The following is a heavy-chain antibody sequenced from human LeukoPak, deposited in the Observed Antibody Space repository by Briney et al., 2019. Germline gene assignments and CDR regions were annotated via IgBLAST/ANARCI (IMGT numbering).Heavy chain of an antibody. Sequence: ASVKVSCKASGFTFTSSAMQWVRQARGQRLEWIGWIVVGSGNTNYAQKFQERVTITRDMSTSTAYMGLSSLRSEDTAVYYCAAAHYYDILTGHYYYYGMDVWGQGTTVTVSS. J-gene: IGHJ6*02. V-gene: IGHV1-58*02. CDR2: IVVGSGNT. CDR1: GFTFTSSA. D-gene: IGHD3-9*01. CDR3: AAAHYYDILTGHYYYYGMDV.